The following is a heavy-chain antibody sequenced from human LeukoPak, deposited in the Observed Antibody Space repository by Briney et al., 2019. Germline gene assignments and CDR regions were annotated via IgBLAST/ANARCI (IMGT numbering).Heavy chain of an antibody. V-gene: IGHV3-7*01. CDR3: ARDALSSEHWLVRYFDY. CDR1: GFTFSSYW. D-gene: IGHD6-19*01. Sequence: GGSLRLSCAASGFTFSSYWMSWVRQAPGKRLEWVANIKEDGSEKYYVDSVKGRFTISRDNAKNSLSLQMNSLRAEDTAVYYCARDALSSEHWLVRYFDYWGQGTLVTVSS. CDR2: IKEDGSEK. J-gene: IGHJ4*02.